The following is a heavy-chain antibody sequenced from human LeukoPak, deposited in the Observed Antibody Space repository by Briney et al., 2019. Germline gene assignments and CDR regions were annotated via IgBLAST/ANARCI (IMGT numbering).Heavy chain of an antibody. Sequence: GGSLRLSCAASGFTFDDYAMHWVRQAPGKGLEWVSLISWDGGSTYYADSVKGRLTISGDNSKNSLYLQMNSLRAEDTALYYCAKAPYGDYEGLDYWGQGTLVTVSS. CDR3: AKAPYGDYEGLDY. CDR1: GFTFDDYA. D-gene: IGHD4-17*01. V-gene: IGHV3-43D*04. J-gene: IGHJ4*02. CDR2: ISWDGGST.